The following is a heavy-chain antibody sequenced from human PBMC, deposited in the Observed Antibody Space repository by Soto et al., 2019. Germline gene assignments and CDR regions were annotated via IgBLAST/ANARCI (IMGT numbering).Heavy chain of an antibody. CDR1: GYSFAGYW. CDR3: ARTASGYYVSYGMDV. Sequence: PGESLKISCKGSGYSFAGYWITWVRQKPGKGLEWMGRIDPSDSQTYYSPSFRGHVTISVTKSITTVFLQWSSLRASDTAMYYCARTASGYYVSYGMDVWGQGTTVTVSS. J-gene: IGHJ6*02. CDR2: IDPSDSQT. V-gene: IGHV5-10-1*01. D-gene: IGHD3-22*01.